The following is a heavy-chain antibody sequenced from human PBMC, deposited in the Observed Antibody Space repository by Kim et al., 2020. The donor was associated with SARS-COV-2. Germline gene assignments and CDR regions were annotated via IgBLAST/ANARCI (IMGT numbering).Heavy chain of an antibody. CDR3: ARGEYSSSWFGMDV. Sequence: NPSLKSRVTISVDPSKNQFSLKLSSVTAADTAVYYCARGEYSSSWFGMDVWGQGTTVTVSS. D-gene: IGHD6-13*01. V-gene: IGHV4-34*01. J-gene: IGHJ6*02.